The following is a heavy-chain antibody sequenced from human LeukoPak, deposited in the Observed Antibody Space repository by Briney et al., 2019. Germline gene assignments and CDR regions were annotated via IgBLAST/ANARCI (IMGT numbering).Heavy chain of an antibody. CDR3: ARDGTVATNWFDP. J-gene: IGHJ5*02. V-gene: IGHV4-59*01. Sequence: PSETLSLTCTVSGGSIRNYYWSWIRQPPGKGLEWIGYIKSSGSSNYNPSLKSRVTISMDTSKNQFSLRLNSVTAADTAVYYCARDGTVATNWFDPWGQGTLVTVSS. CDR1: GGSIRNYY. CDR2: IKSSGSS. D-gene: IGHD5-12*01.